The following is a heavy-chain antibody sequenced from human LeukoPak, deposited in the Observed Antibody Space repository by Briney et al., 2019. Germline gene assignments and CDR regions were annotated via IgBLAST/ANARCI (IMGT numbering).Heavy chain of an antibody. J-gene: IGHJ4*02. V-gene: IGHV3-23*01. CDR3: AKERLGGNYGDYAVDY. CDR1: GSTFTSYA. CDR2: VSGSGDGT. D-gene: IGHD4-17*01. Sequence: SGGSLRLSCAASGSTFTSYAMSWVRQAPGKGLEWVSSVSGSGDGTYYAHSVKGRFTISGDNSKKTLDLHMDSLRAEDTAVYYCAKERLGGNYGDYAVDYWGQGTMVTVSS.